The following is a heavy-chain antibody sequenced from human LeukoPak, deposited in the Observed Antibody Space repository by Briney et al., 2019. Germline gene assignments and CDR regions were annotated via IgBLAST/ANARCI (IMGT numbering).Heavy chain of an antibody. CDR3: ARAPMGTAALY. CDR2: MNPVTGNA. V-gene: IGHV1-8*01. J-gene: IGHJ4*02. CDR1: GYTFSNFD. Sequence: ASVKVSCKASGYTFSNFDINWVRQAPGQGPEWMGWMNPVTGNAGSAQKFQGRVTLTRDMSISTAYMELSSLTFDDTAFYYCARAPMGTAALYWGQGTLITVSS. D-gene: IGHD2-2*01.